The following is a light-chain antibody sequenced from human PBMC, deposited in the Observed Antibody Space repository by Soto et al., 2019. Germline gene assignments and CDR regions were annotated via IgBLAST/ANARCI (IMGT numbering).Light chain of an antibody. Sequence: SKMTQSPSTLSASVGDRVSINCRASQSISAWLAWYQQKPGKAPRLLIYKASTLEIGVPSRFSGSGSGTEFTLTISSLQSEDSAVYYCQQFDKWPPSTFGQGTKVDIK. CDR3: QQFDKWPPST. J-gene: IGKJ1*01. CDR2: KAS. V-gene: IGKV1-5*03. CDR1: QSISAW.